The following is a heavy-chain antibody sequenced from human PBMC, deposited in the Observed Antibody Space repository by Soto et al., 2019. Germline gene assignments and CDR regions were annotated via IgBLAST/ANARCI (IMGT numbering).Heavy chain of an antibody. CDR2: IYYSGST. Sequence: SETLSLTCTVSGGSISSGDYYWSWIRQPPGKGLEWIGYIYYSGSTYYNPSLKSRVTISVDTSKNQFSLKLSSVTAADTAVYYCARGAYSYDSSGNWFDPWGQGTLVTVSS. V-gene: IGHV4-30-4*01. D-gene: IGHD3-22*01. J-gene: IGHJ5*02. CDR1: GGSISSGDYY. CDR3: ARGAYSYDSSGNWFDP.